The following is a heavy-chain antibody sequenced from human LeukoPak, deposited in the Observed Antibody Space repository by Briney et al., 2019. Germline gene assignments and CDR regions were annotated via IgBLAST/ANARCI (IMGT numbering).Heavy chain of an antibody. V-gene: IGHV1-69*13. CDR1: GGTFSSYA. CDR3: ARDDSSWPNWFDP. Sequence: ASVKVSCKASGGTFSSYAISWARQAPGQGLEWMGGIIPIFGTANYAQKFQGRVTITADESTSTAYMELSSLRSEDTAVYYCARDDSSWPNWFDPWGQGTLVTVSS. J-gene: IGHJ5*02. D-gene: IGHD6-13*01. CDR2: IIPIFGTA.